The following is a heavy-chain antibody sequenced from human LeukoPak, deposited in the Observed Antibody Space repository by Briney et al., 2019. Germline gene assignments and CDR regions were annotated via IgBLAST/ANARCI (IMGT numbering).Heavy chain of an antibody. CDR3: ARYCGGDCFGMDV. J-gene: IGHJ6*02. CDR1: GFTFSNSA. CDR2: TSASGDST. V-gene: IGHV3-23*01. D-gene: IGHD2-21*01. Sequence: GGSLRLSCAASGFTFSNSAMSWVRQAPGKGLEWVSSTSASGDSTYYADSVKGRFTVSRDNAKNSLYLQMNSLRAEDTAVYYCARYCGGDCFGMDVWGQGTTVTVSS.